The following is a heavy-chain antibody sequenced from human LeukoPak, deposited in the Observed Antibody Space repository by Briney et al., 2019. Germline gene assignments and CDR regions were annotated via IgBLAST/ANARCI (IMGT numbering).Heavy chain of an antibody. V-gene: IGHV3-23*01. CDR3: AKDQRLLWFGELLFDY. D-gene: IGHD3-10*01. J-gene: IGHJ4*02. Sequence: GGSLRLSCAASGFTFSSYAMSWVRQAPGKGLEWVSAISGSGGSTYYADSVKGRFTISRDNSKNTLYLQMNSLRAEDTAVYYCAKDQRLLWFGELLFDYWGQGTLVTVSS. CDR2: ISGSGGST. CDR1: GFTFSSYA.